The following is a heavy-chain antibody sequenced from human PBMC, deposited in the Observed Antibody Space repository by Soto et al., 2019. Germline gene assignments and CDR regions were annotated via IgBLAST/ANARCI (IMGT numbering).Heavy chain of an antibody. V-gene: IGHV2-5*02. CDR3: AQGRAERAYFHY. CDR2: IYWDHDK. J-gene: IGHJ4*02. CDR1: GFSLSTDEVS. Sequence: QITMRESGPTLVKPTQTLTLTCTFSGFSLSTDEVSVSWIRQPPGKAPEWLALIYWDHDKRYRPSLNNRLTITTGTSKNQVVLTMTNMSPVDKATYYSAQGRAERAYFHYWSQGTLVTVSS. D-gene: IGHD6-19*01.